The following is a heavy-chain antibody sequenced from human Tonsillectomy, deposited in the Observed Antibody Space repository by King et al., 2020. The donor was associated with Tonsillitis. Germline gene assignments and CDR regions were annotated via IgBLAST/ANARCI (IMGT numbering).Heavy chain of an antibody. CDR1: GGSISSSSYY. CDR3: AGLFNWNRRRWAYYYYYGMDV. J-gene: IGHJ6*02. D-gene: IGHD1-1*01. Sequence: QLQESGPGLVKPSETLSLTCTVSGGSISSSSYYWGWIRQPPGKGLEWIGSIYDSGSTYYNPSLKSRVTISVDTSKNQFSLKLSSWTAADTAVYYCAGLFNWNRRRWAYYYYYGMDVWGQGTTVTVSS. V-gene: IGHV4-39*01. CDR2: IYDSGST.